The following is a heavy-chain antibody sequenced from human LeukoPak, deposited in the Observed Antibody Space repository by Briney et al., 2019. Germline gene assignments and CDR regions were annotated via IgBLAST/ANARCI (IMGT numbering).Heavy chain of an antibody. CDR1: GGSISSYY. CDR3: ARDLWDLRFGERTNWYFDL. V-gene: IGHV4-4*07. CDR2: IYTSGST. J-gene: IGHJ2*01. D-gene: IGHD3-10*01. Sequence: SETLSHTCTVSGGSISSYYWSWIRQPAGKGLEWIGRIYTSGSTNYNPSLKSRVTMSVDTSKNQFSLKLSSVTAADTAVYYCARDLWDLRFGERTNWYFDLWGRGTLVTVSS.